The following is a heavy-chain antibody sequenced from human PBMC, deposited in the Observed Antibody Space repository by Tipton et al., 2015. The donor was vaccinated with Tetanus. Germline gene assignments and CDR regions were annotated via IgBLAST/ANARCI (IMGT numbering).Heavy chain of an antibody. V-gene: IGHV4-39*07. CDR2: IYYTGST. Sequence: TLSLTCTVSGASSTSGDYYWAWIRQPPGKGPEWIGSIYYTGSTYYNPSLKSRVTISLDTSKNHFSLKLNSMTAADTAIYYCARSNLTAYWYFDLWGRGTLVTVSS. J-gene: IGHJ2*01. D-gene: IGHD4-11*01. CDR1: GASSTSGDYY. CDR3: ARSNLTAYWYFDL.